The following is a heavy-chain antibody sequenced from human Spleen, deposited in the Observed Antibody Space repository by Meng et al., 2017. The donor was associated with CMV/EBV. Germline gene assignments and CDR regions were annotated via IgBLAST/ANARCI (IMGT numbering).Heavy chain of an antibody. J-gene: IGHJ4*02. V-gene: IGHV3-23*03. D-gene: IGHD3-22*01. CDR2: IYSGGGST. Sequence: CVASGFIFSHAWMSWVRQAPGKGLEWVSVIYSGGGSTYYADSVKGRFTISRDDSKNTLYLQMNSLRAGDTAVYYCAKDRSSGYYYWDYWGQGTLVTVSS. CDR1: GFIFSHAW. CDR3: AKDRSSGYYYWDY.